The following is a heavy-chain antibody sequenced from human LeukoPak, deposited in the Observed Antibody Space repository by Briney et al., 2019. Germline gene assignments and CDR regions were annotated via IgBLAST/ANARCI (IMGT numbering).Heavy chain of an antibody. CDR3: ARSTGSTMFIDY. V-gene: IGHV4-59*01. Sequence: SETLSLTCTVSGGSISPYYWGWIRQPPGKGLEWLGYIYYSGNTDYNPSLKSRVAISVDTSKNQFSLKLSSVTAADTAVYYCARSTGSTMFIDYWGQGTLVTVSS. J-gene: IGHJ4*02. CDR2: IYYSGNT. CDR1: GGSISPYY. D-gene: IGHD3-10*02.